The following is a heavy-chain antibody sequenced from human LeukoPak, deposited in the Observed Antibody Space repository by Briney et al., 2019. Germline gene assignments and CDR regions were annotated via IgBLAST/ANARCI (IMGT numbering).Heavy chain of an antibody. J-gene: IGHJ4*02. V-gene: IGHV4-61*08. Sequence: PSQTLSLTCTVSGGSISSGDYYWSWIRQPPGKGLEWIGYVYNSGSTDYNPSLKSRVTISADTSKNQFSLKLSSVTASDTAVYYCARDRELGYWGQGTLVTVSS. D-gene: IGHD1-26*01. CDR3: ARDRELGY. CDR1: GGSISSGDYY. CDR2: VYNSGST.